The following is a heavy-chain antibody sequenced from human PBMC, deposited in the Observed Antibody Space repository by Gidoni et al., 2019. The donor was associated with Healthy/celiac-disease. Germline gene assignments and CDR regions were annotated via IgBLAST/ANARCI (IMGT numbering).Heavy chain of an antibody. Sequence: QVQLQESGPGLVKPSQTLSLPCPVPGGSISSGGYYWSWIRQHPGKGLEWIGYIYYSGSTYYNPSLKSRVTISVDTSKNQFSLKLSSVTAADTAVYYCARGDPGYYFDYWGQGTLVTVSS. J-gene: IGHJ4*02. V-gene: IGHV4-31*03. CDR3: ARGDPGYYFDY. CDR1: GGSISSGGYY. CDR2: IYYSGST.